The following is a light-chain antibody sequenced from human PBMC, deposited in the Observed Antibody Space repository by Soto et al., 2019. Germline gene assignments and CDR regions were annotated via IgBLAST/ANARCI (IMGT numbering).Light chain of an antibody. Sequence: EIVLTQSPATLSFSPGDRATLSCRASQSIGTYLAWYQQKPGQAPSLLIYEASNRATGIPARFSGSGSGTDFTLTISSLEPEDFAVYFCQHRSNSPPTWTFGQGTKVEIK. J-gene: IGKJ1*01. CDR3: QHRSNSPPTWT. CDR1: QSIGTY. CDR2: EAS. V-gene: IGKV3-11*01.